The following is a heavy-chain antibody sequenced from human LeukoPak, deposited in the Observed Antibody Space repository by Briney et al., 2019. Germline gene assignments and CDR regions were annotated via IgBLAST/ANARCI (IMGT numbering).Heavy chain of an antibody. J-gene: IGHJ4*02. D-gene: IGHD2-15*01. CDR1: GGSISSSSDY. CDR3: ARLTVGYCGGGSCAGRDY. Sequence: SETLSLTCTVSGGSISSSSDYWGWIRQPPGKGLEWIGSINYSGRTYYNPSLKSRVTISVDTSKNQFSVKLSSVTAADTTVYYCARLTVGYCGGGSCAGRDYWGQGTLVTVSS. CDR2: INYSGRT. V-gene: IGHV4-39*01.